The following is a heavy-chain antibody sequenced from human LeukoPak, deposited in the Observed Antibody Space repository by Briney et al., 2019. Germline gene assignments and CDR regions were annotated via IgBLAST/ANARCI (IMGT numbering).Heavy chain of an antibody. CDR1: GYTLTELS. CDR2: FDPEDGET. J-gene: IGHJ4*02. Sequence: GASMKVSCKVSGYTLTELSMHWVRQAPGKGGEWMGGFDPEDGETIYAQKFQGRVTMTEDTSTDTAYMELSSLRSEDTAVYYCAAGYSSGWYGSFDYWGQGTLVTVSS. V-gene: IGHV1-24*01. CDR3: AAGYSSGWYGSFDY. D-gene: IGHD6-19*01.